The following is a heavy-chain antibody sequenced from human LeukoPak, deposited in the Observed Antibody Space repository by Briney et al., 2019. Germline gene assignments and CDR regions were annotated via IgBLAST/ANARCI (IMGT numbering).Heavy chain of an antibody. V-gene: IGHV3-33*01. CDR3: ARANYGSGSNYYYGLDV. Sequence: GGSPRLSCGAPGFTFSIYGMHWVRQAPGKGPEWVAVIWFDGSNKYYADSVKGRFTISRDNSKNTLYLQINSLRAEDTAVYYCARANYGSGSNYYYGLDVWGQGTTVTVSS. CDR2: IWFDGSNK. D-gene: IGHD3-10*01. CDR1: GFTFSIYG. J-gene: IGHJ6*02.